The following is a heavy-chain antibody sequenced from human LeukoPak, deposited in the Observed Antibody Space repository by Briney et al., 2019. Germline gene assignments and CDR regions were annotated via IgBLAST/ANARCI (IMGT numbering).Heavy chain of an antibody. V-gene: IGHV1-69*13. Sequence: SVKVSCKASRDTFTRCAFSWVRQAPGQGLDWMGGIIPIDGTANFGQKFQGRVTITADESTSTAYMELSSLRSEDTAIYYCARDPGAPVRAFDIWGLGTMVIVSS. D-gene: IGHD3-10*01. J-gene: IGHJ3*02. CDR2: IIPIDGTA. CDR3: ARDPGAPVRAFDI. CDR1: RDTFTRCA.